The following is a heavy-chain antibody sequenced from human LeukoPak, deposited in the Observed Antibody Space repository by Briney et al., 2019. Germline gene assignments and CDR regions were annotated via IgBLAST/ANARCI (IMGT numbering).Heavy chain of an antibody. CDR1: GFTFSSYG. J-gene: IGHJ5*02. V-gene: IGHV3-30*02. CDR3: ARDFLDSGHGDWFDP. D-gene: IGHD5-12*01. Sequence: GGSLRLSCAASGFTFSSYGMHWVRQAPGKGLEWVAFIRYDGSNKYYADSVKGRFTISRDNSKNTLYLQMNSLRAEDTAVYYCARDFLDSGHGDWFDPWGQGTLVTVSS. CDR2: IRYDGSNK.